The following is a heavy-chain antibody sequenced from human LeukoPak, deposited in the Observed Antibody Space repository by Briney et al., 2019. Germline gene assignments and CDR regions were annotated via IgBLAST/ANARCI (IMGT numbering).Heavy chain of an antibody. D-gene: IGHD6-6*01. V-gene: IGHV1-8*01. CDR2: MNPNSGNT. CDR3: AREGIAARTYFDY. Sequence: GASVKVSCTASGYSFGLCDINWVRQAAGQGLEWMGWMNPNSGNTGYAQKFQGRVTMTRDTSISTAYMELSSLGSEDTAVYYCAREGIAARTYFDYWGQGTLVTVSS. J-gene: IGHJ4*02. CDR1: GYSFGLCD.